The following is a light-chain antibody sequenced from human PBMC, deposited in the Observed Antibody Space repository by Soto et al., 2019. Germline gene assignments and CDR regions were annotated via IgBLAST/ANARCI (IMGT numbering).Light chain of an antibody. CDR1: ESVSSNQ. V-gene: IGKV3D-20*01. J-gene: IGKJ5*01. CDR3: QQYGRSPIT. CDR2: DAS. Sequence: PGERGALSFGASESVSSNQVAWYQQKPGLAPRLLIYDASSRASGIPERFSGSGSGTGFRLTISSLQPEDSEVYYCQQYGRSPITFGQGTRLEIK.